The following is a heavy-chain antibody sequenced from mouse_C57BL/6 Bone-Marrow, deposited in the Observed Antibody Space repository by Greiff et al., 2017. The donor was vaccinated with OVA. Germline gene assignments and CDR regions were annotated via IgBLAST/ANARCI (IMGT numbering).Heavy chain of an antibody. J-gene: IGHJ2*01. Sequence: VQLQQSGPELVKPGASVKISCKASGYSFTGYYMNWVKQSPEKSLEWIGEINPSTGGTTYNQKFKAKATLTVDKSSSTAYMQLKSLTSEDAAVYYCARRDYYGGYWGQGTTLTVSS. CDR1: GYSFTGYY. D-gene: IGHD1-1*02. CDR2: INPSTGGT. CDR3: ARRDYYGGY. V-gene: IGHV1-42*01.